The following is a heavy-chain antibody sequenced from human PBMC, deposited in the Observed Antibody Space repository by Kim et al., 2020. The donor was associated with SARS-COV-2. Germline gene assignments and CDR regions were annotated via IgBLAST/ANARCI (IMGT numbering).Heavy chain of an antibody. Sequence: GGSLRLSCSASGFTFSSYAMHWVRQAPGKGLEYVSAISSNGGSTYYADSVKGRFTISRDNSKNTLYLQMSSLRAEDTAVYYCVKVGDFGSLDYWGQGTLVTVSS. CDR3: VKVGDFGSLDY. CDR2: ISSNGGST. CDR1: GFTFSSYA. V-gene: IGHV3-64D*09. J-gene: IGHJ4*02. D-gene: IGHD3-3*01.